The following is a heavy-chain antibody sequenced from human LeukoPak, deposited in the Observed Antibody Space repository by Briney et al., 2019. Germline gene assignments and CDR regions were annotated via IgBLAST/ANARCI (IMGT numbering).Heavy chain of an antibody. CDR3: AKQLGYCSDGSCYFPY. V-gene: IGHV3-23*01. Sequence: GGSLRLSCAASGLTFSSSAMSWVRQAPGKGLEWVSAISNNGGYTYYADSVQGRFTISRDNSKSTLCLQMNSLRAEDTAVYYCAKQLGYCSDGSCYFPYWGQGTLVTVSS. J-gene: IGHJ4*02. CDR2: ISNNGGYT. D-gene: IGHD2-15*01. CDR1: GLTFSSSA.